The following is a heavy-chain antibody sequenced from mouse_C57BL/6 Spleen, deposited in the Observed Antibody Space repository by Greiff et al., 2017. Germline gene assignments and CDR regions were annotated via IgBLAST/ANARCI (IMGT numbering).Heavy chain of an antibody. CDR2: IWTGGGT. J-gene: IGHJ3*01. D-gene: IGHD3-2*02. CDR3: ARDSSGYGAWFAY. CDR1: GFSLTSYA. Sequence: VNLVESGPGLVAPSQSLSITCTVSGFSLTSYAISWVRQPPGKGLEWLGVIWTGGGTNYNSALKSRLSISKDNSKSQVFLKMNSLQTDDTARYXCARDSSGYGAWFAYWGQGTLVTVSA. V-gene: IGHV2-9-1*01.